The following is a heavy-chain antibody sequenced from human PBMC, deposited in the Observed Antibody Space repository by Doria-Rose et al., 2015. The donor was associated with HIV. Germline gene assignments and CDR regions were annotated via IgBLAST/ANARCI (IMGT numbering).Heavy chain of an antibody. CDR2: IVSDDER. D-gene: IGHD6-13*01. Sequence: QITLKESGPVLVKPTETLTLTCTVSGVSLSSPGMGVSWIRQPPGKALEWLANIVSDDERSYITSLKSRLTISRGTSKSQVVITMTDMDPVDTATYYCARIKSSRWYHKYYFDFWGQGTLVIVSA. CDR1: GVSLSSPGMG. J-gene: IGHJ4*02. CDR3: ARIKSSRWYHKYYFDF. V-gene: IGHV2-26*01.